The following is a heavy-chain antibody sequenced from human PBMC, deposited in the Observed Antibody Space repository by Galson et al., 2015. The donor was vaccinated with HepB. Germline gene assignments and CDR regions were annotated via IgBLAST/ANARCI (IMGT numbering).Heavy chain of an antibody. Sequence: SVKVSCKASGYTFTGYYMHWVRQAPGQGLEWMGRINPNSGGTNYAQKFQGRVTMTRDTSISTAYMELSRLRSDDTAVYYCARLYGSGSYAFDYWGQGTLVTVSS. D-gene: IGHD3-10*01. CDR1: GYTFTGYY. J-gene: IGHJ4*02. CDR2: INPNSGGT. CDR3: ARLYGSGSYAFDY. V-gene: IGHV1-2*06.